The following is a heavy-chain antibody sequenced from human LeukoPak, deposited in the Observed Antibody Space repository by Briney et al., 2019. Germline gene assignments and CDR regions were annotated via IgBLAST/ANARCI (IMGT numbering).Heavy chain of an antibody. Sequence: VASVKVSCKASGYTFTSYYMHWVRQAPGQGLEWMGIINPSGGSTSYAQKFQGRVTMTRDTSTSTVYMELSSLRSEDTAVYYCARDRRGITMVRGENWFDPWGQGTLVTVSS. CDR3: ARDRRGITMVRGENWFDP. D-gene: IGHD3-10*01. CDR2: INPSGGST. J-gene: IGHJ5*02. V-gene: IGHV1-46*01. CDR1: GYTFTSYY.